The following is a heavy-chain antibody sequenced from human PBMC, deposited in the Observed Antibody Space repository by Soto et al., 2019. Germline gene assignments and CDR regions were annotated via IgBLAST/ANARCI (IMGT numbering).Heavy chain of an antibody. J-gene: IGHJ6*02. Sequence: GASVKVSCKASGGTFSSYAISWVRQAPGQGLEWMGGIIPIFGTANYAQKFQGRVTITADESTSTAYMELSSLRSEDTAVYYCARVAVAGELYYYYGMDVWGQGTTVTVSS. CDR2: IIPIFGTA. CDR3: ARVAVAGELYYYYGMDV. D-gene: IGHD6-19*01. CDR1: GGTFSSYA. V-gene: IGHV1-69*13.